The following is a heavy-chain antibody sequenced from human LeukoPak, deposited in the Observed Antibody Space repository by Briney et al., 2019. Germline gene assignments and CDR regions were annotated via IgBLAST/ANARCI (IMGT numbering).Heavy chain of an antibody. CDR2: ISYDGSNK. Sequence: GGSLRLSCAASGFTFSSYAMHWVRQAPGKGREWVAVISYDGSNKYYADYVKGRFTISRDNSKNTLYLQMNSLRAEDTAVYYCARDGPTNWFDPWGQGTLVTVSS. V-gene: IGHV3-30-3*01. CDR3: ARDGPTNWFDP. J-gene: IGHJ5*02. CDR1: GFTFSSYA.